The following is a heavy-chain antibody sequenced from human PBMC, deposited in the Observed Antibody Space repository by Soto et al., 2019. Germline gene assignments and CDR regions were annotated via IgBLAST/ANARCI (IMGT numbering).Heavy chain of an antibody. V-gene: IGHV1-46*01. J-gene: IGHJ6*02. CDR2: IDPSGGVT. D-gene: IGHD3-10*01. CDR1: GYTFTKFH. Sequence: ASVKVSCKASGYTFTKFHIHWVRQAPGQGLEWMGMIDPSGGVTRDAQRFQGRITMTSDTSTSSVYMELRSLRSDDTAVYYCARDSMVRGVIFYYGMDVWGQGATVTVSS. CDR3: ARDSMVRGVIFYYGMDV.